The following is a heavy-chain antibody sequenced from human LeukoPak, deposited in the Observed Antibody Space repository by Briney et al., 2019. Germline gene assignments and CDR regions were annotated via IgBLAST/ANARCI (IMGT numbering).Heavy chain of an antibody. D-gene: IGHD3-10*01. CDR2: ISGSGGST. V-gene: IGHV3-23*01. Sequence: PGGSLRLSCAASGFTFRSYAMSWVRQAPGKGLEWVSAISGSGGSTYYADSVKGRFTISRDNSKNTLYLQMNSLRAEDTAVYYCAKDPSSGNWFDPWGQGTLVTVSS. J-gene: IGHJ5*02. CDR3: AKDPSSGNWFDP. CDR1: GFTFRSYA.